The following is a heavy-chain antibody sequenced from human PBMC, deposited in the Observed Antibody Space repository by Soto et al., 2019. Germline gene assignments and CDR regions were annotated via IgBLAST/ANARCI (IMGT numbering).Heavy chain of an antibody. CDR1: GFTFSDFR. J-gene: IGHJ6*03. CDR2: IKSDGGST. V-gene: IGHV3-74*01. Sequence: EVQLVKSGGGLVRPGGNLRLSCAASGFTFSDFRLHWVRQTPGKGLVWVSRIKSDGGSTNYADSVKGRFTISRDNAKNTVYLQMDSLRAEDTAVYYCARGAKGAYYVDVWGKGTTVTVSS. D-gene: IGHD2-21*01. CDR3: ARGAKGAYYVDV.